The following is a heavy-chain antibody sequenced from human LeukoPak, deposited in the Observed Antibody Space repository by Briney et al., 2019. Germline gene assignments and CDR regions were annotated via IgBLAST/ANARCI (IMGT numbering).Heavy chain of an antibody. CDR3: ARFIAAPYYFDY. Sequence: GGSLRLSCAASGFTFSSYSMNWVRQAPGKGLEWVSFISSSRSYVYYADSVKGRFTISRDNAKNSLYLQMNSLRAEDTAVYYCARFIAAPYYFDYWGRGTLVTVSS. CDR2: ISSSRSYV. D-gene: IGHD6-13*01. J-gene: IGHJ4*02. V-gene: IGHV3-21*01. CDR1: GFTFSSYS.